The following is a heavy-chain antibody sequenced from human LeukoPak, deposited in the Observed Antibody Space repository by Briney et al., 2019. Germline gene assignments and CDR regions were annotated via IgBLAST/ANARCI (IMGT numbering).Heavy chain of an antibody. CDR2: ISGSSSTI. CDR3: AKDYGRYYGSGVEYFQH. J-gene: IGHJ1*01. D-gene: IGHD3-10*01. Sequence: GGSLRLSCAASGFTFSSYSMNWVRQAPGKGLEWVSYISGSSSTIYYADSVKGRFTISRDNSKNTLYLQMNSLRAEDTALYYCAKDYGRYYGSGVEYFQHWGQGTLVTVSS. V-gene: IGHV3-48*01. CDR1: GFTFSSYS.